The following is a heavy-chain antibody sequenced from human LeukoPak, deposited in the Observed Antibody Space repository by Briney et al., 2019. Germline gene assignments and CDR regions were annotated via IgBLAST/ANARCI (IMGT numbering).Heavy chain of an antibody. CDR3: ARDAKLRFLERGYYYYMDV. CDR2: MNPNSGNT. CDR1: GYTFTSYD. Sequence: ASVKVSCKASGYTFTSYDINWVRQATGQGLEWMGWMNPNSGNTGYAQKFQGRVTITRNTSISTAYMELSSLRSEDTAVYYCARDAKLRFLERGYYYYMDVWGKGTTVTVSS. D-gene: IGHD3-3*01. V-gene: IGHV1-8*03. J-gene: IGHJ6*03.